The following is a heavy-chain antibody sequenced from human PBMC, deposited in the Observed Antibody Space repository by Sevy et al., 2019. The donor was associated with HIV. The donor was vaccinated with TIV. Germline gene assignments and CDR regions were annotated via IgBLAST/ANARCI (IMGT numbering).Heavy chain of an antibody. CDR3: AKGFCSGGTCPRDYYYYGMDV. J-gene: IGHJ6*02. Sequence: GGSLRLSCVASEFTFSSYAMSWVRQAPGKGLEWVSSISGSGRYTYYADSVEGRFTISRDNSKNTLYVQMNSLRAEDTAIYYCAKGFCSGGTCPRDYYYYGMDVWGQGTMVTVSS. CDR1: EFTFSSYA. V-gene: IGHV3-23*01. CDR2: ISGSGRYT. D-gene: IGHD2-15*01.